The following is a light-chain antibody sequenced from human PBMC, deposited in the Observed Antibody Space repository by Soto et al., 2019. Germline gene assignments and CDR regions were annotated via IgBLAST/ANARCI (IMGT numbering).Light chain of an antibody. J-gene: IGLJ2*01. V-gene: IGLV2-8*01. CDR2: EVN. CDR1: SSDVGRYNY. Sequence: QSALTQPPSASGSLGQSVTISCTGTSSDVGRYNYVSWYQQHPGKAPKLMIYEVNQRPSGVPDRFSVSKSGNTASLTVSGLQADDEADYHCSSYAGYNVLFGGGTKVTVL. CDR3: SSYAGYNVL.